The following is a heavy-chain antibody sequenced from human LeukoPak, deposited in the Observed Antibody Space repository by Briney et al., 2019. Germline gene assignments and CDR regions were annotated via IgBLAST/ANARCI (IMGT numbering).Heavy chain of an antibody. J-gene: IGHJ4*02. CDR3: ASGGTRIAVAGKASASPSVPYYFDY. D-gene: IGHD6-19*01. V-gene: IGHV3-23*01. CDR1: GFTFSSYA. CDR2: ISGSGGST. Sequence: GGSLRLSCAASGFTFSSYAMSWVRQAPGKGLEWVSAISGSGGSTYYADSVKGRFTISRDNSKNTLYLQMNSLRAEDTAVYYCASGGTRIAVAGKASASPSVPYYFDYWGQGTLVTVSS.